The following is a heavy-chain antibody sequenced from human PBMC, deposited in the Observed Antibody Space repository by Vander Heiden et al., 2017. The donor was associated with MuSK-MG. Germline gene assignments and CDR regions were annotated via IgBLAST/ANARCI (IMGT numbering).Heavy chain of an antibody. V-gene: IGHV3-21*01. CDR1: GFPLRSYS. J-gene: IGHJ4*02. Sequence: VQLVGSGGGLVKPGGSLRLSCAASGFPLRSYSMNWVRQAPGKGLEWVSSMSSSSSYIYYADSVKGRFTISRDNAKNSLYLQMNSLRAEDTAVYYCARGRDCSSTSCYGVGDYWGQGTLVTVSS. CDR3: ARGRDCSSTSCYGVGDY. CDR2: MSSSSSYI. D-gene: IGHD2-2*01.